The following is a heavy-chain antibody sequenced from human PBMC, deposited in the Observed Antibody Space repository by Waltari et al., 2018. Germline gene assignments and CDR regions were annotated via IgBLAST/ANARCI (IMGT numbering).Heavy chain of an antibody. V-gene: IGHV4-61*02. CDR2: VYTSGTT. CDR1: GGSINSTRYY. D-gene: IGHD6-13*01. Sequence: QVQLQESDPGLVKPSQTLSLTCTVAGGSINSTRYYWSWLRQPAGKGLQWIGRVYTSGTTNSNPSLKSRLTISLDTSKNQFSLKLSSVTAADTAVYYCARHGSSSSFYSYYYFLDVWGKGTTVIVSS. J-gene: IGHJ6*03. CDR3: ARHGSSSSFYSYYYFLDV.